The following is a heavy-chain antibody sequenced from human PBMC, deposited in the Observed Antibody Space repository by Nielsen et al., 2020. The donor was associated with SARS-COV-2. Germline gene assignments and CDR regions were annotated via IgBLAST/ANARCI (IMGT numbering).Heavy chain of an antibody. Sequence: SETLSLTCTVFGGSIGSYYWSWIRQPAGKGLEWIGRIYTSGSTNYNPSLKSRVTISVDTSKNQFSLKLSSVTAADTAVYYCARELRLGELSLRHFDYWGQGTLVTVSS. CDR3: ARELRLGELSLRHFDY. V-gene: IGHV4-4*07. CDR2: IYTSGST. D-gene: IGHD3-16*02. CDR1: GGSIGSYY. J-gene: IGHJ4*02.